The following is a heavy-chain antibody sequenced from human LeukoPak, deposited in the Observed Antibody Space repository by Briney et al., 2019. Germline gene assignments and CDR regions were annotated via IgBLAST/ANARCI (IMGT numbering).Heavy chain of an antibody. CDR3: AKDALDSSSSGYYFDY. V-gene: IGHV3-9*01. CDR1: GFTFSSYA. CDR2: ISWNSGSI. D-gene: IGHD6-13*01. J-gene: IGHJ4*02. Sequence: PGGSLRLSCAASGFTFSSYAMSWVRQAPGKGLEWVSGISWNSGSIGYADSVKGRFTISRDNAKNSLYLQMNSLRAEDTALYYCAKDALDSSSSGYYFDYWGQGTLVTVSS.